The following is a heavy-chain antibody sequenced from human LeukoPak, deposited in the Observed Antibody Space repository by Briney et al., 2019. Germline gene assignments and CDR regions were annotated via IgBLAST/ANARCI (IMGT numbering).Heavy chain of an antibody. CDR3: ASRGGLQGLEGSGDYFDY. V-gene: IGHV4-39*07. CDR2: ICYSGST. Sequence: SETLSLTCTVSGGSISSSSYYWGWTRQPPGKGLEWIGSICYSGSTYYNPSLKIRITISVDTYKNQFYLKLSSVTAADTAVYYCASRGGLQGLEGSGDYFDYWGQGTLVTVSS. J-gene: IGHJ4*02. D-gene: IGHD5-24*01. CDR1: GGSISSSSYY.